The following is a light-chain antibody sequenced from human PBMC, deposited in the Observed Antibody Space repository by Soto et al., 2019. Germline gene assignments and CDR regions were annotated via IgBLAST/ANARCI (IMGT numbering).Light chain of an antibody. CDR3: AAWDDSLNGDV. CDR2: SSD. J-gene: IGLJ1*01. CDR1: SSNIGRNS. Sequence: QSVLTQPPSASGTPGQRVTISCSGSSSNIGRNSVNWYQQLPGTAPQLLIYSSDRRPSGVPDRFSGSKSGTSASLAISGLQSEDEADYYCAAWDDSLNGDVFGTGTKVTVL. V-gene: IGLV1-44*01.